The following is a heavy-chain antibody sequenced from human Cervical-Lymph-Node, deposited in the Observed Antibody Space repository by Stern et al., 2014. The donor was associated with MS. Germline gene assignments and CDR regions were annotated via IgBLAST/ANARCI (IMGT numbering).Heavy chain of an antibody. CDR1: GGSISSSNW. J-gene: IGHJ4*02. V-gene: IGHV4-4*02. CDR3: VRVPDYGDHGLDY. CDR2: IYRSGRT. D-gene: IGHD4-17*01. Sequence: QLQLQESGPGLVKPSGTLSLTCAVSGGSISSSNWGSWVRQPPGKGLEWIGEIYRSGRTNYNPSLKSRVTISIDKSKNQFSLKLTSVTAADTAVYYCVRVPDYGDHGLDYWGQGTLVTVSS.